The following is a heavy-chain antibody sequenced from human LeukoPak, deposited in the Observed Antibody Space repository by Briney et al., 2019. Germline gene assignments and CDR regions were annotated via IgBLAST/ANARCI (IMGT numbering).Heavy chain of an antibody. V-gene: IGHV3-64*04. CDR1: GFTFSSYV. CDR3: ARNYYDSSAYYYFDY. D-gene: IGHD3-22*01. Sequence: GGSLRLSCSASGFTFSSYVMHWVRQAPGKGLEYVSSISGDGGTTYYAHSGKGRFTISRDNSKNTLYIQMNSLRAEDTAVYYCARNYYDSSAYYYFDYWGQGTLVTVSS. CDR2: ISGDGGTT. J-gene: IGHJ4*02.